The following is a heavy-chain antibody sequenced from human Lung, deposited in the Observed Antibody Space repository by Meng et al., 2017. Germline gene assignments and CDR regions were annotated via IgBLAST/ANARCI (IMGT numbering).Heavy chain of an antibody. D-gene: IGHD4-11*01. J-gene: IGHJ4*02. CDR3: ARGPTTMAHDFDY. V-gene: IGHV4-34*01. CDR1: GGSFSDYY. Sequence: VTLQLWCAGLLSPSDALSLTCVVSGGSFSDYYWSWIRQPPGKGLEWIGEINHSGSTNYNPSLESRATISVDTSQNNLSLELSSVTAADSAVYYCARGPTTMAHDFDYWGQGTLVTVSS. CDR2: INHSGST.